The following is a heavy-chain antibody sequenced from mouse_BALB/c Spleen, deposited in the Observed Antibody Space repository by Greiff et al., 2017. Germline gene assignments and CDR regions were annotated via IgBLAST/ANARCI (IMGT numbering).Heavy chain of an antibody. CDR1: GFSLTSYG. CDR3: ARNWYYGSSYIFAY. J-gene: IGHJ3*01. CDR2: IWSGGST. V-gene: IGHV2-4-1*01. D-gene: IGHD1-1*01. Sequence: QVQLQQSGPGLVQPSQSLSITCTVSGFSLTSYGVHWVRQSPGKGLEWLGVIWSGGSTDYNAAFISRLSISKDNSKSQVFFKMNSLQADDTAIYYCARNWYYGSSYIFAYWGQGTLVTVSA.